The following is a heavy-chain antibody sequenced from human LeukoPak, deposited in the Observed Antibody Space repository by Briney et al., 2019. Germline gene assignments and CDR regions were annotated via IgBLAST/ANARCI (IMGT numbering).Heavy chain of an antibody. Sequence: SETLSLTCTVSGGSISSSSYYWGWIRQPPGKGLEWLGSIYYSGSTYYNPSLKSRVTISVDTSKNQFSLKLSSVTAADTAVYYCARWHDYVWGSYRPGYWGQGTLVTVSS. V-gene: IGHV4-39*01. CDR2: IYYSGST. CDR1: GGSISSSSYY. J-gene: IGHJ4*02. D-gene: IGHD3-16*02. CDR3: ARWHDYVWGSYRPGY.